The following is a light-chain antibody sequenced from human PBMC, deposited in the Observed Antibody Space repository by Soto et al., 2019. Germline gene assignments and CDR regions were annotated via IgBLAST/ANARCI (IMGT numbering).Light chain of an antibody. CDR1: QSVSSTY. CDR2: AAS. CDR3: QQRHMWPIT. Sequence: EVVLTQSPGTLSLSPGERATLSCRASQSVSSTYLAWYQQKPGQAPRLLIYAASSRATGIPDRFSGSGSGTDFTLTISSLEPEDSAVYYCQQRHMWPITFGQGTRLEIK. V-gene: IGKV3D-20*02. J-gene: IGKJ5*01.